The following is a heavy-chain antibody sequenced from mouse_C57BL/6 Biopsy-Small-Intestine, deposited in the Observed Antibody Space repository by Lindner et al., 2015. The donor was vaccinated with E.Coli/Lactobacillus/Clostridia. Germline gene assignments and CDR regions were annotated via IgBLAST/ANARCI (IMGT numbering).Heavy chain of an antibody. CDR2: INPGSGGT. CDR1: GYAFTNYL. V-gene: IGHV1-54*01. CDR3: ARRGSSGSYFDY. D-gene: IGHD3-2*02. J-gene: IGHJ2*01. Sequence: VQLQESGAELVRPGTSVKVSCKASGYAFTNYLIEWVKQRPGQGLEWIGVINPGSGGTNYNEKFKGKATLTADKSSSTAYMQLSSLISEDSAVYFCARRGSSGSYFDYWGQGTTLTVSS.